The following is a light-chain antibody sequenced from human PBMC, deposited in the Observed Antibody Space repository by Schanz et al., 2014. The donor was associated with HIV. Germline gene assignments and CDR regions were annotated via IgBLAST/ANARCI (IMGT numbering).Light chain of an antibody. CDR2: RNN. CDR1: SSNIGSNY. J-gene: IGLJ3*02. CDR3: AAWDDSLNGWV. V-gene: IGLV1-47*01. Sequence: QSVLTQPPSASGTPGQRVTISCSGSSSNIGSNYVFWYQQLPGTAPNLLISRNNQRPSGVPDRFSGSGSGTSASLAISGLQSDDEGDYYCAAWDDSLNGWVFGGGTKLTVL.